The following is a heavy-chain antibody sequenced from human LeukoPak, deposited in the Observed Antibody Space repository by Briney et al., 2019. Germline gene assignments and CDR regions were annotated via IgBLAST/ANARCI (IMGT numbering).Heavy chain of an antibody. CDR1: GFTFSSYW. Sequence: GGSLRLSCAPSGFTFSSYWMHWVRQAPGKGLVWVSRISTDGSSTTYADSVKGRFTISRDNARDTLYLQMNSLRAEDTAVYYCAGHHQAYSRTYWGQGTLVTVSS. V-gene: IGHV3-74*01. J-gene: IGHJ4*02. D-gene: IGHD6-13*01. CDR3: AGHHQAYSRTY. CDR2: ISTDGSST.